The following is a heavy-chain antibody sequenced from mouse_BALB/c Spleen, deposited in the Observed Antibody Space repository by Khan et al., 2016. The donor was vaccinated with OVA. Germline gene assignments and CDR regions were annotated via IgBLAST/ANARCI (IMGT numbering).Heavy chain of an antibody. V-gene: IGHV5-9-3*01. Sequence: EVELVESGGGLVKPGGSLKLSCAASGFIFSSFAMSWIRQTPEKRLEWVATISSGGTYTYYSDSVKGRFTISRDHAKNTLYLQMSSLRSEDTAMYYCARQGGRDVGFDYWGQGTTLTVSS. D-gene: IGHD3-3*01. CDR3: ARQGGRDVGFDY. J-gene: IGHJ2*01. CDR2: ISSGGTYT. CDR1: GFIFSSFA.